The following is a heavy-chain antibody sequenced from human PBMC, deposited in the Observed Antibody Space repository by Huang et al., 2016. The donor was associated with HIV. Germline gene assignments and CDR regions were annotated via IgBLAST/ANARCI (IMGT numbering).Heavy chain of an antibody. D-gene: IGHD6-13*01. CDR1: GDAFGISRCC. CDR2: VYCIEST. V-gene: IGHV4-39*01. Sequence: GDAFGISRCCCGWVVRPQGRGREWIGSVYCIESTYYNPSLKRRGTVSVDTSKNQFSLKLSAVTAADTAVYYCARQHHSSSWFDYWGQGTLVTVSS. J-gene: IGHJ4*02. CDR3: ARQHHSSSWFDY.